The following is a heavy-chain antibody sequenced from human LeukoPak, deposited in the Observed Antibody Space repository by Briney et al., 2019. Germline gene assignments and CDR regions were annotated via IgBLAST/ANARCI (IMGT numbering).Heavy chain of an antibody. D-gene: IGHD6-13*01. CDR1: GGTFSSYA. V-gene: IGHV1-69*04. Sequence: GASVKVSCKASGGTFSSYAISWVRQAPGQGLEWMGRIIPILGIANYAQKFQGRVTITADKSTSTAYMELSSLRSEDTAVYYCARDRGGNQQQLVLWDQGTLVTVSS. CDR3: ARDRGGNQQQLVL. CDR2: IIPILGIA. J-gene: IGHJ4*02.